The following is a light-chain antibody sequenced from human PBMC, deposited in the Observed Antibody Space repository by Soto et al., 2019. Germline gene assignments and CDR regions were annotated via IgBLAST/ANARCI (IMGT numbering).Light chain of an antibody. CDR2: SST. CDR3: AAWDDSLNGHI. J-gene: IGLJ1*01. Sequence: QSVLTQPHSASGTPRQRVTISCSGRSSNIGKNSVHWFQQVPGTAPKPPIYSSTQRPSGVPERFSGSKSGTSASLAISGLQSEDEADYYCAAWDDSLNGHIFGTGTKVTVL. CDR1: SSNIGKNS. V-gene: IGLV1-44*01.